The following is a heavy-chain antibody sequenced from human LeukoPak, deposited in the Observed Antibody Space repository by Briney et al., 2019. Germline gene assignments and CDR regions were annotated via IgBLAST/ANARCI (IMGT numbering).Heavy chain of an antibody. D-gene: IGHD3-22*01. CDR3: ARGTYDSSGYYYVLDY. Sequence: TSETLSLTCTVSGGSISSYYWGWIRQPPGKGLEWIGYIYYSGSTNYNPSLKSRVTISVDTSKNQFSLKLSSVTAADTAVYYCARGTYDSSGYYYVLDYWGQGTLVTVSS. CDR1: GGSISSYY. V-gene: IGHV4-59*01. J-gene: IGHJ4*02. CDR2: IYYSGST.